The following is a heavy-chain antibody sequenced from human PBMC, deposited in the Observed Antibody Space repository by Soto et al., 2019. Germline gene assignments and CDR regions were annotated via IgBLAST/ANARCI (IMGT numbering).Heavy chain of an antibody. J-gene: IGHJ4*02. CDR1: GFTFDDYA. CDR2: ISWNSGSI. Sequence: PGGSLRLSCAASGFTFDDYAMHWVRQAPGKGLEWVSGISWNSGSIGYADSVKGRFTISRDNAKNSLYLQMNSLRAEDTALYYCAKARGYSSSWYQGGVDYWGQGTLVTVSS. CDR3: AKARGYSSSWYQGGVDY. V-gene: IGHV3-9*01. D-gene: IGHD6-13*01.